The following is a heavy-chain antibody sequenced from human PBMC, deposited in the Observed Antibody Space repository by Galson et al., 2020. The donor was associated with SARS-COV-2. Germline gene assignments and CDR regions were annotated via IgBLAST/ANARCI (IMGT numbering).Heavy chain of an antibody. CDR3: ARTMPSGLYSTSWDWFDP. D-gene: IGHD6-6*01. Sequence: ETSETRSLTCTVSGGSISSGGYYWSWIRQHPGKGLEWIGYIYYTGTTYYNPSLKSRVTISLDTSENQFSLELASVTAADTAVYFCARTMPSGLYSTSWDWFDPWGQGALVTVSS. CDR2: IYYTGTT. V-gene: IGHV4-31*03. J-gene: IGHJ5*02. CDR1: GGSISSGGYY.